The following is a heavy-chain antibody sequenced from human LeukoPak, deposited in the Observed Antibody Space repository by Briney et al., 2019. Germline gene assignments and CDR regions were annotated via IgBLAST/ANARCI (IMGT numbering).Heavy chain of an antibody. J-gene: IGHJ4*02. CDR2: INGSDNTI. Sequence: GGSLRLSCAASGFTFSSYEMNWVRQAPGKGLEWVSYINGSDNTIYYADSVKGRFTISRDNTKNSLYLQMNSLRAEDTAVYYCASAYGGLLDYWGQGTLVTVSS. CDR1: GFTFSSYE. D-gene: IGHD3-16*01. V-gene: IGHV3-48*03. CDR3: ASAYGGLLDY.